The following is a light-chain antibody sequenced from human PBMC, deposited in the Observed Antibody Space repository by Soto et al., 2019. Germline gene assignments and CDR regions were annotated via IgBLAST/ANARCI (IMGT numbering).Light chain of an antibody. CDR3: SSYASGSTVV. J-gene: IGLJ2*01. V-gene: IGLV2-14*01. Sequence: QSALTQPASVSGSPGQWITISCTGTRSDVGAYNYVSWYQQYPAKAPKLMIYDVTNRPSGVSNRFSGSKSGNTASLTIFGLQAEDEADYYCSSYASGSTVVFGGGTKLTVL. CDR1: RSDVGAYNY. CDR2: DVT.